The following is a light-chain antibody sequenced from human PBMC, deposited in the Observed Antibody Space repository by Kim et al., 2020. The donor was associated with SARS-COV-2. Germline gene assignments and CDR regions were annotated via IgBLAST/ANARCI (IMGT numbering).Light chain of an antibody. V-gene: IGKV3-11*01. CDR2: DIS. CDR1: QSVSRS. J-gene: IGKJ4*01. Sequence: EIVLTQSPATLSLSPGEGATLSCRASQSVSRSLAWYQQKPGQAPRLLIYDISNRATGIPARFSGSGSGTDFTLTISSLEPEDFAVYYCHQRSNWPGTFGGGTKVEIK. CDR3: HQRSNWPGT.